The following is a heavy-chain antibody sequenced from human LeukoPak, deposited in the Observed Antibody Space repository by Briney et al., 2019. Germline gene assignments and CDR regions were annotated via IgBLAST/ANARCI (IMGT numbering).Heavy chain of an antibody. V-gene: IGHV3-30-3*01. CDR2: ISYDGSNK. CDR3: ARAGISSSWYRSAEYFQH. Sequence: PGGSLRLSCAASGFIFSSYAMHWVRQAPGKGLEWVAVISYDGSNKYYADSVKGRFTISRDNSKNTLYLQMNSLRAEDTAVYYCARAGISSSWYRSAEYFQHWGQGTLVTVSS. D-gene: IGHD6-13*01. J-gene: IGHJ1*01. CDR1: GFIFSSYA.